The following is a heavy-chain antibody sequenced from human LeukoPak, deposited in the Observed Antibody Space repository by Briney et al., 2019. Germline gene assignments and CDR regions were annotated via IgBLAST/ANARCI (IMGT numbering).Heavy chain of an antibody. D-gene: IGHD1-26*01. Sequence: PSETLSLTCGVSGGSIRSTNWWSWVRQPPGQGLEWIGEISLSGQTNFNPSLNGRVTMSLDESRNQLSLKLTSVTAADTAIYYCSRESGAFRPFGYWGQGTLVIVPP. CDR2: ISLSGQT. J-gene: IGHJ4*02. CDR3: SRESGAFRPFGY. CDR1: GGSIRSTNW. V-gene: IGHV4/OR15-8*02.